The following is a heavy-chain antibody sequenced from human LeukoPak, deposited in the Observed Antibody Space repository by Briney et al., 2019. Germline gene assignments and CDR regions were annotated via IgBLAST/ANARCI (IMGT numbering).Heavy chain of an antibody. Sequence: GGSLRLSCAASGFTFSSYSMNWVRQAPGKGLEWVSYISSSSSTIYYADSVKGRFTISRDNAKNSLYLQMNSLRAEDTAVYYCARLPMAVAGTEDYWGQGTLVTVSS. V-gene: IGHV3-48*01. CDR3: ARLPMAVAGTEDY. CDR2: ISSSSSTI. D-gene: IGHD6-19*01. CDR1: GFTFSSYS. J-gene: IGHJ4*02.